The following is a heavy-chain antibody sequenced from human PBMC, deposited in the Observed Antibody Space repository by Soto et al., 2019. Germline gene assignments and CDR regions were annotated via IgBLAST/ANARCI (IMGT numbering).Heavy chain of an antibody. CDR3: ASGYCSTTSYFYGMDV. Sequence: GGSLRLSCAGSGFTFSRNVMHWVRQAPGKGLEWVAVISYDGSNKYYADSVKGRFTISRDNSKNTLYLQMNSLRPEDTSVYYCASGYCSTTSYFYGMDVWGQGTTVTVSS. V-gene: IGHV3-30-3*01. J-gene: IGHJ6*02. D-gene: IGHD2-15*01. CDR2: ISYDGSNK. CDR1: GFTFSRNV.